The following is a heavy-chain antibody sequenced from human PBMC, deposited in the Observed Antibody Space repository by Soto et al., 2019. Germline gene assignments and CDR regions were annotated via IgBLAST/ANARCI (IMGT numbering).Heavy chain of an antibody. CDR3: AKDVGRQYYDSSGSWPYGMDV. V-gene: IGHV3-23*01. Sequence: QPGVSLRLSCAASGFTFSSYAMSWVRQAPGKGLEWVSAISGSGGSTYYADSVKGWFTISRDNSKNTLYLQMNSLRAEDTAVYYCAKDVGRQYYDSSGSWPYGMDVWGQGTAVTVSS. D-gene: IGHD3-22*01. CDR2: ISGSGGST. CDR1: GFTFSSYA. J-gene: IGHJ6*02.